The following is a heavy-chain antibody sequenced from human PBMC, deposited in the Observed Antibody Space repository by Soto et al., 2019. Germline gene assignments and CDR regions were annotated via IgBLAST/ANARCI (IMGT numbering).Heavy chain of an antibody. CDR1: GFTVSSNY. D-gene: IGHD3-10*01. V-gene: IGHV3-66*01. CDR3: ARVKPMVRGGREGGRYFDL. Sequence: EVQLVESGGGLVQPGGSLRLSCAASGFTVSSNYMSWVRQAPGKGLEWVSVIYSGGSTYYADSVKGRFTISRDNSKNTLYLQMNSRRAEDTAVYYCARVKPMVRGGREGGRYFDLWGRGTLVTVSS. J-gene: IGHJ2*01. CDR2: IYSGGST.